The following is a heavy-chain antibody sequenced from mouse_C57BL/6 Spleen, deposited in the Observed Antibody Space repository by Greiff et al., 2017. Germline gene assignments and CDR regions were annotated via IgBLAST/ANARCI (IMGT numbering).Heavy chain of an antibody. D-gene: IGHD1-1*01. CDR1: GYTFTSYW. CDR2: IHPSDSDT. V-gene: IGHV1-74*01. J-gene: IGHJ1*03. Sequence: QVQLQQPGAELVKPGASVKVSCKASGYTFTSYWMHWVKQRPGQGLEWIGRIHPSDSDTNYNQKFKGKATLTVDKSSSTAYMQLSSLTSEDSAVYYCAMGHYYGSSPYWYFDVWGTGTTVTVSS. CDR3: AMGHYYGSSPYWYFDV.